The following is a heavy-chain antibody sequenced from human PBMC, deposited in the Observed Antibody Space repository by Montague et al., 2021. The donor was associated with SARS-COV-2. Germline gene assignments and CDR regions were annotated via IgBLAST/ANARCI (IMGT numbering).Heavy chain of an antibody. D-gene: IGHD3-10*01. CDR3: ARGCLSYFGAGSHCYGMDV. J-gene: IGHJ6*02. CDR1: GTSITSYY. CDR2: ISDSGST. V-gene: IGHV4-59*01. Sequence: SKTLSLTCSVSGTSITSYYWNWIRQPPGKGLEWIGYISDSGSTNYSPSLKSRVTMSVDTSKNQMSLKLTSVTAADTAVYYCARGCLSYFGAGSHCYGMDVWGQGTLVTVSS.